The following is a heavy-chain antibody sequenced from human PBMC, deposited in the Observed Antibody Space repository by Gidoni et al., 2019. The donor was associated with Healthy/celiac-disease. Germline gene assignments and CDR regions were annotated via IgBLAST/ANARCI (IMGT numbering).Heavy chain of an antibody. V-gene: IGHV1-69*01. CDR3: ARDQGKLDYYYYYGMDV. Sequence: QVQLVQSGAEVKKPGSSVQVSCKASGGTFSSYSISGVRQAPGQGLEWMGGIIPSFGTANYAQKFQGRVTITADESTSTAYMELSSLRSEDTAVYYCARDQGKLDYYYYYGMDVWGQGTTVTVSS. D-gene: IGHD6-13*01. CDR1: GGTFSSYS. CDR2: IIPSFGTA. J-gene: IGHJ6*02.